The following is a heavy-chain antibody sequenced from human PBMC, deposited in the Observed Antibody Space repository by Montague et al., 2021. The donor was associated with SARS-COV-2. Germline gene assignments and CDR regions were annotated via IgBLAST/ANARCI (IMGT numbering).Heavy chain of an antibody. Sequence: SLRLSCAASGFTFSSYWMSWVRQAPGKGLEWVANIKRDGSEKYYVDSVKGRFTISRDNAKNSLYLQMNSLRAEDTAAYYCARDRGSYYDFWSGYWYMDVWGKGTTVTVSS. D-gene: IGHD3-3*01. CDR3: ARDRGSYYDFWSGYWYMDV. CDR1: GFTFSSYW. V-gene: IGHV3-7*01. CDR2: IKRDGSEK. J-gene: IGHJ6*03.